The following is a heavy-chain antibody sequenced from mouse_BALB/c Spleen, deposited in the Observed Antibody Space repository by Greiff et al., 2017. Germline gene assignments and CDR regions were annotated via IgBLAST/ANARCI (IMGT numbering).Heavy chain of an antibody. CDR3: ARQGLITTVVARYYYAMDY. J-gene: IGHJ4*01. CDR1: EYEFPSHD. V-gene: IGHV5-2*03. D-gene: IGHD1-1*01. Sequence: EVKLMESGGGLVQPGESLKLSCESNEYEFPSHDMSWVRKTPEKRLELVAAINSDGGSTYYPDSVKGRFTISRDNAKNTLYLQMSSLKSEDTAMYYCARQGLITTVVARYYYAMDYWGQGTSVTVSS. CDR2: INSDGGST.